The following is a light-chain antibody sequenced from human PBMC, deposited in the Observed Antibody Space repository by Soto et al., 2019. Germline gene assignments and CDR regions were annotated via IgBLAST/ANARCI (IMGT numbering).Light chain of an antibody. CDR2: RND. V-gene: IGLV1-47*01. CDR1: SSDIGRNY. CDR3: AGWDDGLSRWV. J-gene: IGLJ3*02. Sequence: QSVLTQPPSASGTPGQRVTISCSGGSSDIGRNYVYWYQQLPGTAPKLLIYRNDERPSGVPDRFSGSKSGTSASLVLSGLRSEDEADYYCAGWDDGLSRWVFGGGTKLTVL.